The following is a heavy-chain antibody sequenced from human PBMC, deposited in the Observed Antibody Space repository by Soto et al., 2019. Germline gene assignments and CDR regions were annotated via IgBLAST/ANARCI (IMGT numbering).Heavy chain of an antibody. CDR2: IKSKTDGGTT. CDR3: TTARGNYGADYFQH. J-gene: IGHJ1*01. D-gene: IGHD4-17*01. V-gene: IGHV3-15*01. Sequence: EVQLVESGGGLVKPGGSLRLSCAASGFTFNNAWMSWVRQAPGKGLEWVGRIKSKTDGGTTDYAAPVKGRFTISRDNSKNTMYLQMNSLKTEDTAVYYCTTARGNYGADYFQHWGQGTLVTVSS. CDR1: GFTFNNAW.